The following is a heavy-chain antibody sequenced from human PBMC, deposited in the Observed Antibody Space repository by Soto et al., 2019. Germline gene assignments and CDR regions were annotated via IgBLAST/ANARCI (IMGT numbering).Heavy chain of an antibody. CDR1: GFTFSSYD. CDR2: ISGSGGST. Sequence: GGSLRLSCAASGFTFSSYDMSWVRQAPGKGLEWVSTISGSGGSTYYADPVKGRFTISRDNFKNTLYLQMNNLRAEDTATYYCAKDLWSGYYPDCWGQGILVTAPQ. D-gene: IGHD3-3*01. CDR3: AKDLWSGYYPDC. J-gene: IGHJ4*02. V-gene: IGHV3-23*01.